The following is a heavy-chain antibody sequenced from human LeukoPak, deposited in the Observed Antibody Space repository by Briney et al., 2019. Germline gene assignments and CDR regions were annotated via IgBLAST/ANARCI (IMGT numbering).Heavy chain of an antibody. Sequence: SETLSLTCTVSGYSISSGYYWGWIRQPPGKGLEWIGSFYYSGSTYYNPSLKSRVTISVDTSKNQFSLKLNSVTAADTAIYYCARDEYPYGGRTHPYFFDCWGQGTLVTVSS. D-gene: IGHD2/OR15-2a*01. V-gene: IGHV4-38-2*02. J-gene: IGHJ4*02. CDR2: FYYSGST. CDR1: GYSISSGYY. CDR3: ARDEYPYGGRTHPYFFDC.